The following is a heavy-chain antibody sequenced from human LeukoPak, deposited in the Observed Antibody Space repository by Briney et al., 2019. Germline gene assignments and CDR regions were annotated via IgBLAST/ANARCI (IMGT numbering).Heavy chain of an antibody. CDR1: GFTFSSYA. D-gene: IGHD3-22*01. J-gene: IGHJ4*02. CDR3: ARDGEGFGGYYYDSSGYLDY. Sequence: PGRSLRLSCAASGFTFSSYAMHWVRQAPGKGLEWVAVISYDGSNKYYADSVKCRFTISRDNSKNTLYLQMNSLRAEDTAVYYCARDGEGFGGYYYDSSGYLDYWGQGTLVTVSS. V-gene: IGHV3-30*04. CDR2: ISYDGSNK.